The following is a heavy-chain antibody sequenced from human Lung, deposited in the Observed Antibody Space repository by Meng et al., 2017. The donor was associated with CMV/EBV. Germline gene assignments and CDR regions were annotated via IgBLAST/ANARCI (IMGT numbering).Heavy chain of an antibody. CDR2: MDYRGST. D-gene: IGHD2-2*01. J-gene: IGHJ4*02. CDR1: SDSITNYF. V-gene: IGHV4-59*06. CDR3: ARGELLWDY. Sequence: QAQLQESGPRLGKPSETLSVTCIVSSDSITNYFWSWVRQPAGKGLEWIGYMDYRGSTFYNPSLKSRVTISVDTSKNQFSLKLSSVTAADTAVYFCARGELLWDYWGQGTLVTVSS.